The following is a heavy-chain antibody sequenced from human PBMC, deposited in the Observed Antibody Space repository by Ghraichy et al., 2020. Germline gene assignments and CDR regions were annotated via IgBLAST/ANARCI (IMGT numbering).Heavy chain of an antibody. CDR2: MNPNSGNT. V-gene: IGHV1-8*01. J-gene: IGHJ1*01. CDR1: GYTVTSYD. CDR3: ASSLNAEYFQH. Sequence: ASVKVSCKASGYTVTSYDINWVLQATGQVLEWMGWMNPNSGNTGYAQKFQGRVTMTRNTSISTAYMELSSLRSEDTAVYYCASSLNAEYFQHWGQGILVTVSS.